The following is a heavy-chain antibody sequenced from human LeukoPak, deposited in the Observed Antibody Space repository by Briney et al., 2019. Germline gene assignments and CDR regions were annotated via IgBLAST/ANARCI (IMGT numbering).Heavy chain of an antibody. V-gene: IGHV3-74*01. CDR2: FNTDGST. Sequence: SGGSLRLSCAASGFTFSSYWMHWVRQAPGKGLVWVSRFNTDGSTNYADSVKGRFTISRDNAKNTLYLQMNSLRAEDTAVYYCAGLWFGDRPPFDYWGQGTLVTVSS. CDR3: AGLWFGDRPPFDY. D-gene: IGHD3-10*01. J-gene: IGHJ4*02. CDR1: GFTFSSYW.